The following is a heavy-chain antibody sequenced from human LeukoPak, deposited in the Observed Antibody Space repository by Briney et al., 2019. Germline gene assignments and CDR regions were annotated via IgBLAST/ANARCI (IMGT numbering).Heavy chain of an antibody. CDR1: GFTFSSYT. CDR3: ARPRRMYGSGSYAFDI. J-gene: IGHJ3*02. CDR2: ISPSSSYI. Sequence: PGGSLRLSCAASGFTFSSYTLNWVRQAPGKGLEWVSSISPSSSYIYYADSVKGRFTISRDNAKKSLYLQMNSLRAEDTAVYYCARPRRMYGSGSYAFDIWGQGTMVTVSS. D-gene: IGHD3-10*01. V-gene: IGHV3-21*01.